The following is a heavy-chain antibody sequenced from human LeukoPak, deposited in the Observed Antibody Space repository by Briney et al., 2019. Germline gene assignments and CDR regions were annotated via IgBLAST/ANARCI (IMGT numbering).Heavy chain of an antibody. V-gene: IGHV1-24*01. CDR1: GYTLTELS. Sequence: ASVKVSCKVSGYTLTELSMHWVRQAPGKGLEWMGGFDPEDGETIYAQKFQGRVTMTEDTSTDTAYMELSSLRVEDMAVYYCARDDDFLYYYYMDVWGKGTTVTVSS. CDR2: FDPEDGET. D-gene: IGHD3-3*01. CDR3: ARDDDFLYYYYMDV. J-gene: IGHJ6*03.